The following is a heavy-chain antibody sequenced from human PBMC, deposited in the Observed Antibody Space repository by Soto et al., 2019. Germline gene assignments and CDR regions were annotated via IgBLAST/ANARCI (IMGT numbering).Heavy chain of an antibody. Sequence: LRLSCAASGFTFSSYAMSWVRQAPGKGLEWVSAISGSGGSTYYADSVKGRFTISRDNSKNTLYLQMNSLRAEDTAVYYCAKDQSPYSSSWYFDYWGQGTLVTVSS. CDR2: ISGSGGST. V-gene: IGHV3-23*01. CDR1: GFTFSSYA. J-gene: IGHJ4*02. D-gene: IGHD6-13*01. CDR3: AKDQSPYSSSWYFDY.